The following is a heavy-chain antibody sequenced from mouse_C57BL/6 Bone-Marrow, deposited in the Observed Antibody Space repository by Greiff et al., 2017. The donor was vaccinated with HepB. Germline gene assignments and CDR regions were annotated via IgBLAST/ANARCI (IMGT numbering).Heavy chain of an antibody. CDR1: GFNFKDDY. J-gene: IGHJ3*01. CDR2: IDPENGDT. V-gene: IGHV14-4*01. D-gene: IGHD3-2*02. Sequence: VQLKQSGAELVRPGASVKLSCTASGFNFKDDYMHWVKQRPEQGLEWIGWIDPENGDTEYASKFLGKATITADTSSNTAYLQLSSLTSEDTAVYYCTQTAQAPWFAYWGQGTLVTVSA. CDR3: TQTAQAPWFAY.